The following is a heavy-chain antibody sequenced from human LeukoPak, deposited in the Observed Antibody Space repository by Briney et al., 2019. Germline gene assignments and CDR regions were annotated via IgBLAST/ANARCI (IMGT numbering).Heavy chain of an antibody. D-gene: IGHD2-15*01. Sequence: ASVKVSCKASGYTFTSYATHWVRQAPGQRLEWMGWINAGNGNTKYSQKFQGRVTITRDTSASTAYMELSSLRSEDTAVYYCARLYCSGGSCYDYWGQGTLVTVSS. V-gene: IGHV1-3*01. CDR2: INAGNGNT. CDR1: GYTFTSYA. CDR3: ARLYCSGGSCYDY. J-gene: IGHJ4*02.